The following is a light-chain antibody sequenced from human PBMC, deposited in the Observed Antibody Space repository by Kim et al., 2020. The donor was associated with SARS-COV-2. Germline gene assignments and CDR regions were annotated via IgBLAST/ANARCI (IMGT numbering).Light chain of an antibody. CDR3: QVWENTLRT. J-gene: IGLJ2*01. Sequence: VAQGKTARITCGGNKIGRKIIHWYQHKPGQAPVLGIYYDSDRPPGVSERFSASNSGNTATLAISSVEPGDEADYYCQVWENTLRTFGGGTQLTVL. CDR2: YDS. CDR1: KIGRKI. V-gene: IGLV3-21*01.